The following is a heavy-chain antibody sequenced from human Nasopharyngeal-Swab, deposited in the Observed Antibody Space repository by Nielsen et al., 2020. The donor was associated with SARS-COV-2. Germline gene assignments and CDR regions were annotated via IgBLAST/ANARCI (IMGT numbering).Heavy chain of an antibody. CDR1: GFTVSSNH. CDR2: LYGNGRT. J-gene: IGHJ4*02. Sequence: GESLKISCAASGFTVSSNHMNWVRQPPGKGLEWVSVLYGNGRTSYADSVKGRFTISRDSSKNTLYLQMDSLRGEDTAVYYCARDAPAHYGAFYWGRGTLVTVSS. D-gene: IGHD4-17*01. V-gene: IGHV3-66*03. CDR3: ARDAPAHYGAFY.